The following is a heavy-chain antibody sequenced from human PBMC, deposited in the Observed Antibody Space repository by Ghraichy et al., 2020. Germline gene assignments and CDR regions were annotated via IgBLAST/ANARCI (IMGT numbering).Heavy chain of an antibody. CDR3: ARGRRGIAVAGTESFDY. Sequence: ASVKVSCKASGYTFTGYYMHWVRQAPGQGLEWMGRINPNSGGTNYAQKFQGRVTMTRDTSISTAYMELSRLRSDDTAVYYCARGRRGIAVAGTESFDYWGQGTLVTVSS. V-gene: IGHV1-2*06. CDR2: INPNSGGT. J-gene: IGHJ4*02. D-gene: IGHD6-19*01. CDR1: GYTFTGYY.